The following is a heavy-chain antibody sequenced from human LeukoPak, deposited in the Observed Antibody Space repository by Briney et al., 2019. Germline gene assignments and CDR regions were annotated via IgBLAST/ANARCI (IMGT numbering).Heavy chain of an antibody. CDR1: GFTFRRFA. Sequence: PGGSLRLSCAGSGFTFRRFAMSWVRQAPGKGLEWVSTIDDGGSNTYYADSVKGRFTISRDNSQSTLYLQMNSLRAEDTALYYCAKDQGSSSGWYSRDGFALWGRGTMVTVSS. J-gene: IGHJ3*01. D-gene: IGHD6-19*01. CDR2: IDDGGSNT. CDR3: AKDQGSSSGWYSRDGFAL. V-gene: IGHV3-23*01.